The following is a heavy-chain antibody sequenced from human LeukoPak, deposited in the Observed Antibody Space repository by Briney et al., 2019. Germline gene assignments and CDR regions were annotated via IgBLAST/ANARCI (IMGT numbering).Heavy chain of an antibody. CDR1: AFTFSNAW. CDR3: TTDPNTAYFDY. D-gene: IGHD5-18*01. CDR2: IKSKYEGGTT. Sequence: GRSLTLSRAASAFTFSNAWMSWVRQAPGKGREWVVSIKSKYEGGTTDYAAPVKSRFTISRDDSKNTLYLQMSSLKTEDTAVYYCTTDPNTAYFDYWGEGALVTVSS. J-gene: IGHJ4*02. V-gene: IGHV3-15*01.